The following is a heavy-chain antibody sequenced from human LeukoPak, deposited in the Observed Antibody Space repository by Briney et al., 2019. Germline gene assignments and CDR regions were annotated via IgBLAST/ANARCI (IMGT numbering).Heavy chain of an antibody. CDR1: GGSISSSSYY. D-gene: IGHD3-22*01. Sequence: PSETLSLTCTVSGGSISSSSYYWGWIRQPPGRGLEWIGSIYYSGSTYYNPSLKSRVTISVDTSKNQFSLKLSSVTAADTAVYYCARRRTRLYYYDSSDFQHWGQGTLVTVSS. V-gene: IGHV4-39*01. J-gene: IGHJ1*01. CDR2: IYYSGST. CDR3: ARRRTRLYYYDSSDFQH.